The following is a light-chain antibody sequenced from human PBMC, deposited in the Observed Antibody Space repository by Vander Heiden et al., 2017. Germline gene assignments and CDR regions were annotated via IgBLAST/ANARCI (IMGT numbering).Light chain of an antibody. Sequence: QSVLTQPPSASGTPGQRVTISCSGSSSNIGSNTVNWYQQLPGTDPNLLIVSNNQRPSGVPDRVSGSKSGTSASLAITGLQSEDEAEDDCAAWDDSLNGGVFGGGTKLTVL. CDR1: SSNIGSNT. J-gene: IGLJ3*02. CDR2: SNN. V-gene: IGLV1-44*01. CDR3: AAWDDSLNGGV.